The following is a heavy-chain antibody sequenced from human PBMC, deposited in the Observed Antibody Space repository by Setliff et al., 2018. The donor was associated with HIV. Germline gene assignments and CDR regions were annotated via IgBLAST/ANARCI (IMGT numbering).Heavy chain of an antibody. D-gene: IGHD6-13*01. CDR3: ARVYSRSWFFFDH. Sequence: PSETLSLTCTVSGGSISTGVYYWSWIRQTADKALEWIGRISASGSPNYNPSLESRVTLSIDTSNNQFALKLTSVTAADTAIYYCARVYSRSWFFFDHWGQGVLVTVSS. V-gene: IGHV4-61*02. CDR1: GGSISTGVYY. J-gene: IGHJ4*02. CDR2: ISASGSP.